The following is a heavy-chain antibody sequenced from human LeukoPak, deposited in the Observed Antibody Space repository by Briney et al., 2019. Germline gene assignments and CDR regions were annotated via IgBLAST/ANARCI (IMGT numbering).Heavy chain of an antibody. CDR2: LSGSGGST. J-gene: IGHJ6*03. CDR1: GFTFRNYA. CDR3: AKPTLEWLSKGHYMDV. D-gene: IGHD3-3*01. Sequence: PGGSLRLSCAAPGFTFRNYAMTWVRQAPGKGLEWVLGLSGSGGSTYHADSVKGRFTISRGNSNNTLYLQMNSLRDEDTAIYYCAKPTLEWLSKGHYMDVWGKGATVTVSS. V-gene: IGHV3-23*01.